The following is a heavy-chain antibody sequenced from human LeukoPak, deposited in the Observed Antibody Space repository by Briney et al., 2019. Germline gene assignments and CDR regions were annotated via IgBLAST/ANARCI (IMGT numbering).Heavy chain of an antibody. V-gene: IGHV4-38-2*01. CDR1: RYSISSGYH. CDR3: ARVDYIFDY. CDR2: IYRSGSA. D-gene: IGHD4-11*01. Sequence: KPSETLSLTCAVSRYSISSGYHWAWIRQPPGKGLEWIGSIYRSGSAYYNPSLKSRVTISVDTSKNQFSLRVTSVTAADTAVYYCARVDYIFDYWGQGTLVTVSS. J-gene: IGHJ4*02.